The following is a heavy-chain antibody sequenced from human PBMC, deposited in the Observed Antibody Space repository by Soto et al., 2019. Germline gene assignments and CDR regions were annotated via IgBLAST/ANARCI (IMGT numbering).Heavy chain of an antibody. CDR3: AKQWLRGDATSGTMDV. D-gene: IGHD5-12*01. CDR1: GYTFTSYA. J-gene: IGHJ6*02. V-gene: IGHV1-3*01. Sequence: SVKVSCKASGYTFTSYAMHWVRQAPGQRLEWMGWINAGNGNTKYSQKFQGRVTITRDTSASTAYMELSSLRSEDTAVYYCAKQWLRGDATSGTMDVWGQGTTVTVSS. CDR2: INAGNGNT.